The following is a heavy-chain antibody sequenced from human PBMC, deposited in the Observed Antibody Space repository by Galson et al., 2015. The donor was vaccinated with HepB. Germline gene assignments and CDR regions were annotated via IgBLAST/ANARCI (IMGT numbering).Heavy chain of an antibody. CDR2: TYYRSEWSN. CDR3: ARESNYYDSSGYGRGRAFDI. J-gene: IGHJ3*02. V-gene: IGHV6-1*01. CDR1: GDSVSSNSAT. D-gene: IGHD3-22*01. Sequence: CAISGDSVSSNSATWNWIRQSPSRGLEWLGRTYYRSEWSNEYAVSVKSRITINPDTSKNQFSLQLNSVTPEDTAVYYCARESNYYDSSGYGRGRAFDIWGQGTMVTVSS.